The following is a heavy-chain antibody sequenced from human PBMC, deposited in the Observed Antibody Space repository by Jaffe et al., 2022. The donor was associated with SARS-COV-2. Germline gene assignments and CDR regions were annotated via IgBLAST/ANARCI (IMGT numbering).Heavy chain of an antibody. D-gene: IGHD6-19*01. CDR3: AREKAGVEEAVAHYYYGMDV. J-gene: IGHJ6*02. CDR1: GFTFSDYY. Sequence: QVQLVESGGGLVKPGGSLRLSCAASGFTFSDYYMSWIRQAPGKGLEWVSYISSSGSTIYYADSVKGRFTISRDNAKNSLYLQMNSLRAEDTAVYYCAREKAGVEEAVAHYYYGMDVWGQGTTVTVSS. CDR2: ISSSGSTI. V-gene: IGHV3-11*01.